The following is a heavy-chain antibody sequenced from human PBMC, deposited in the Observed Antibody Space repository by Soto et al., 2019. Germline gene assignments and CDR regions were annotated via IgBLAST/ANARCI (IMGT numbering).Heavy chain of an antibody. CDR3: ARVDTPTVRVGMDV. J-gene: IGHJ6*02. CDR2: ISANIIST. V-gene: IGHV3-23*01. CDR1: GFNFNSHA. D-gene: IGHD2-15*01. Sequence: VGSLRLSCAASGFNFNSHAMTWVRQAPGKGLEWVSTISANIISTYYADSVKGRFTISRDNSKNTLYLQMSSLRVEDTAVYHCARVDTPTVRVGMDVWGQGTTVTVSS.